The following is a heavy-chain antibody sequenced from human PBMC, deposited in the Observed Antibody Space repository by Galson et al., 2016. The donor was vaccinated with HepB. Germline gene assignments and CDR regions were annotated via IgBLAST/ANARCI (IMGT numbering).Heavy chain of an antibody. V-gene: IGHV1-46*01. J-gene: IGHJ2*01. Sequence: SVKVSCKAFGHIFTSYQLHWVRQAPGQGLEWMGVINTSGGDTNYVQKFQGRVTMTRDTSPSTVYLELSSLRSEDTAVYYCARKGLSGGDWFFDLWGRGSLVTVFS. CDR1: GHIFTSYQ. CDR2: INTSGGDT. CDR3: ARKGLSGGDWFFDL. D-gene: IGHD4/OR15-4a*01.